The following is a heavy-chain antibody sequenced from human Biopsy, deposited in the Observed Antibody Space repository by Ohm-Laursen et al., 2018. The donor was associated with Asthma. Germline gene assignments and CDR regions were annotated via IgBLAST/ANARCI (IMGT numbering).Heavy chain of an antibody. CDR2: LIPVLGTP. CDR3: ARGYSGSDRIVYHYSGLEV. CDR1: GDSFSNYA. Sequence: SSVKVSCKSSGDSFSNYAISWVRQAPGQGLEWMGGLIPVLGTPDHAQMFEGRVTITADESTSTAYMELSSLSSEDTAVYYCARGYSGSDRIVYHYSGLEVWGQGTTVTVSS. J-gene: IGHJ6*02. V-gene: IGHV1-69*01. D-gene: IGHD5-12*01.